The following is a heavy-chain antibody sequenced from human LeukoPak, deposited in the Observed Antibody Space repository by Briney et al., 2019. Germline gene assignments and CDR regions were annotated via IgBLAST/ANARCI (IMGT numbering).Heavy chain of an antibody. CDR2: ISYDGRNI. D-gene: IGHD2-2*01. V-gene: IGHV3-30*18. Sequence: GGSLRLSCAASGFTFNNYGMHWVRQAPGKGLEWVAVISYDGRNIHYPDSVKGRFTISRDISTDTIWLQMDSLRTEDTAVYYCAKGPLRGTAAAIDYWGQGTLVTVPS. J-gene: IGHJ4*02. CDR1: GFTFNNYG. CDR3: AKGPLRGTAAAIDY.